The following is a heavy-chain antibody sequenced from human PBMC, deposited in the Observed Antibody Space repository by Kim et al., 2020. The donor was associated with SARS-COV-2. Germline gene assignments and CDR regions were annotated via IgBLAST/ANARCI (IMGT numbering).Heavy chain of an antibody. Sequence: GGSLRLSCAASGFTFSSNYMNWVRQAPGKGLEWVSGMNSGVSTKYEAAAENRLTTTTGDNTNKTLHQLISSIRAETTAEFYSTTPPPPVPTLVWDYCYF. CDR3: TTPPPPVPTLVWDYCYF. V-gene: IGHV3-53*01. J-gene: IGHJ2*01. CDR1: GFTFSSNY. D-gene: IGHD3-3*01. CDR2: MNSGVST.